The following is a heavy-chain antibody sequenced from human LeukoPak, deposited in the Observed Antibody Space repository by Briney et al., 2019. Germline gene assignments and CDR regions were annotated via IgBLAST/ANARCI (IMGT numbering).Heavy chain of an antibody. V-gene: IGHV4-34*01. CDR2: MNHSGST. J-gene: IGHJ4*02. D-gene: IGHD3-3*01. Sequence: SETLSLTCAVYGGSFSGYYWSWIRQPPGEGLEWIWEMNHSGSTNSNSSLSSRVTISVDTSKNQFSLKLSSVTVADTAVSYCARGDGYYDFWSGYYNAAAYFEYWGQGTLVTVSS. CDR3: ARGDGYYDFWSGYYNAAAYFEY. CDR1: GGSFSGYY.